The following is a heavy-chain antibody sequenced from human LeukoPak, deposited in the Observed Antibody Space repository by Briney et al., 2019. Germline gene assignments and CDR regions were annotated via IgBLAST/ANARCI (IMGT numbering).Heavy chain of an antibody. CDR1: GGSISSYY. Sequence: SETLSLTCTVSGGSISSYYWSWIRQPPGKGLEWIGYIYYSGSTNYNPSLKSRVTISVDTSKNQFSLRLTSVTAADTAVYFCARHSGHSSTNDAFDIWGQGTMVIVSS. CDR2: IYYSGST. D-gene: IGHD6-13*01. CDR3: ARHSGHSSTNDAFDI. J-gene: IGHJ3*02. V-gene: IGHV4-59*08.